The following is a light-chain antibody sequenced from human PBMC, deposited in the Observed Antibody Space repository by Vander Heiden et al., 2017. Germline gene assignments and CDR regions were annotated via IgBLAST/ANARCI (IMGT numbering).Light chain of an antibody. V-gene: IGKV3-15*01. CDR1: QSVSSN. Sequence: ERVMSHSPATLSVSPGERATRSCRASQSVSSNLAWYQQKPGQAPRLLIYGASTRATGIPARFSGSGSGTEFTLTISSRQSEDFAVYYCQQDNNWPPLTFGGGTKVEIK. J-gene: IGKJ4*01. CDR2: GAS. CDR3: QQDNNWPPLT.